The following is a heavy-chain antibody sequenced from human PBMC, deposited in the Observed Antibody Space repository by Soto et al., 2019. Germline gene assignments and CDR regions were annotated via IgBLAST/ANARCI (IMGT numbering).Heavy chain of an antibody. D-gene: IGHD6-13*01. V-gene: IGHV3-30*18. CDR2: ISYDGSNK. J-gene: IGHJ6*02. CDR3: AKDPLEDSRRWPDHYYYYGMDV. Sequence: XVCLRLSCAASGFSFSSYCRHGVRQAPGKGLEWVAVISYDGSNKYYADSVKGRFTISRDNSKNTLYLQMNSLRAEDTAVYYCAKDPLEDSRRWPDHYYYYGMDVWGQGTTVTV. CDR1: GFSFSSYC.